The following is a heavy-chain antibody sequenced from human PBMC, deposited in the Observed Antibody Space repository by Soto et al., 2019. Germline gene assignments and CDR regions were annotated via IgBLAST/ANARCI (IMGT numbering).Heavy chain of an antibody. CDR1: GYTFTSYG. V-gene: IGHV1-18*01. CDR2: ISAHNGNT. CDR3: ARAWGYCSSTGCYGDY. D-gene: IGHD2-2*01. J-gene: IGHJ4*02. Sequence: QVQLVQSGAEVKKPGASVKVSCKASGYTFTSYGISWVRQAPGQGLEWRRWISAHNGNTNYAKNLQGRVTMTTDTSTSTAYMELRSLRADDTAVYYCARAWGYCSSTGCYGDYWGQGTLVTVSS.